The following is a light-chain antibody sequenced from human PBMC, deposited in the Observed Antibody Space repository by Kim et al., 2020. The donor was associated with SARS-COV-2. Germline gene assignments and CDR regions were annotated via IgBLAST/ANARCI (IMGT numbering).Light chain of an antibody. J-gene: IGKJ1*01. V-gene: IGKV1-27*01. CDR1: QDISNY. Sequence: ASVGDRVTITCRASQDISNYLAWYQQKPGGVPTLLIYAESTLQSGVPSRFSGSGSGTDFTLTISGLQPEDVAIYYCQKSDSAPWTFGQGTKVDIK. CDR2: AES. CDR3: QKSDSAPWT.